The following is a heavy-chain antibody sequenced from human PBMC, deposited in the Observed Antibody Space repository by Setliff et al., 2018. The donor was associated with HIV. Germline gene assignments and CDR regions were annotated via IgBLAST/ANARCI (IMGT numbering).Heavy chain of an antibody. CDR1: GGTFSSYA. J-gene: IGHJ4*02. CDR3: AREAVTRYCSGGSCYSTYFDY. D-gene: IGHD2-15*01. CDR2: TMPISGTP. V-gene: IGHV1-69*13. Sequence: SVKVSCKASGGTFSSYAISWVRQAPGQGLEWMGGTMPISGTPNYAQKFQGRVTITADESTSTAYMELSSLRSEDTAVYYCAREAVTRYCSGGSCYSTYFDYWGQGTLVTVSS.